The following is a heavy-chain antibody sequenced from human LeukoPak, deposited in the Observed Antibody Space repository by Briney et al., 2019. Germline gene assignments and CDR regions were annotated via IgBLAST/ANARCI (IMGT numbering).Heavy chain of an antibody. D-gene: IGHD3-22*01. CDR2: INHSGST. CDR1: GGSFSGYY. Sequence: PSETLSLTCAVYGGSFSGYYWSWIRQPPGKGLEWIGEINHSGSTNYNPSLKSRVTISVDTSKNQFSLKLSSVTAADTAVYYCARGHYYYDSSGYPPFDYWGQGTLVTVSS. CDR3: ARGHYYYDSSGYPPFDY. J-gene: IGHJ4*02. V-gene: IGHV4-34*01.